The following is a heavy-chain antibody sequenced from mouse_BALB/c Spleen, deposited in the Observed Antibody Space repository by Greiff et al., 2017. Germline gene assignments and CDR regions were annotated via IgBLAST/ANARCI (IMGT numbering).Heavy chain of an antibody. Sequence: QVQLQQPGAELVKPGASVKLSCKASGYTFTIYWMHWVKQRPGQGLEWIGEIDPSDSYTNYNQKFKGKATLTVDKSSSTAYMQLSSLTSEDSAVYYCARGSTMITNYYAMDYWGQGTSVTVSS. V-gene: IGHV1-69*02. CDR1: GYTFTIYW. J-gene: IGHJ4*01. D-gene: IGHD2-4*01. CDR2: IDPSDSYT. CDR3: ARGSTMITNYYAMDY.